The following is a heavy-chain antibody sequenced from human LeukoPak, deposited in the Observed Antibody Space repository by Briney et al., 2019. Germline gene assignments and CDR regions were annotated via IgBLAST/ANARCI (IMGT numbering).Heavy chain of an antibody. CDR3: ARHYDYYDSSGYYSYYYGMDV. V-gene: IGHV4-59*08. J-gene: IGHJ6*02. CDR1: GGSISRYY. Sequence: SETLSLTCTVSGGSISRYYWSWIRQPPGKGLEWIGYIYYSGSTNYNPSLKSRVTISVDTSKNQSSLKLSSVTAADTAVYYCARHYDYYDSSGYYSYYYGMDVWGQGTTVTVSS. D-gene: IGHD3-22*01. CDR2: IYYSGST.